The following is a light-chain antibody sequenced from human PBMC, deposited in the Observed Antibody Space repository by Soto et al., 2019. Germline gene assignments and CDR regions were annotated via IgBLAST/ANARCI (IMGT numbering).Light chain of an antibody. CDR1: QSVTSSY. CDR3: QQYEAVVT. Sequence: EIVLTQSPGTLSLSPGERATLSCRASQSVTSSYLAWYQKKPGQAPRLLIYGASNRANGIPDRFSGSGSGTDFTLTISRLEPEDVAVYYCQQYEAVVTFGQGTKVEI. V-gene: IGKV3-20*01. J-gene: IGKJ1*01. CDR2: GAS.